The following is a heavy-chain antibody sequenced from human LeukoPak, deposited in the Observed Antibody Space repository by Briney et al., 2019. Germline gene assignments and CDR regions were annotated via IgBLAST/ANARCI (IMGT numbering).Heavy chain of an antibody. CDR3: EVYYYDSSGYYFFDY. Sequence: PSETLSLTCAVYGGSFSGYYWSWIRQPPGKGLEWIGEINHSGSTNYNPSLKSRVTISVDTSENQFSLKLSSVTAADTAVYYCEVYYYDSSGYYFFDYWGQGTLVTVSS. CDR1: GGSFSGYY. V-gene: IGHV4-34*01. CDR2: INHSGST. J-gene: IGHJ4*02. D-gene: IGHD3-22*01.